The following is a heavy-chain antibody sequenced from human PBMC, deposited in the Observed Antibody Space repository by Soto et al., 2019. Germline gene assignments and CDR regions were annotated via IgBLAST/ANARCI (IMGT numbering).Heavy chain of an antibody. D-gene: IGHD3-16*01. V-gene: IGHV3-30*18. CDR1: GFTFSSYG. CDR3: AKDYGGDYVGAFDI. Sequence: QVQLVESGGGVVQPGRSLRLSCAASGFTFSSYGMHWVRQAPGKGLEWVAVISYDGSNKYYADSVKGRFTIYRDNSKNTLYLQMNSLRAEDTAVYYCAKDYGGDYVGAFDIWGQGTMVTVSS. CDR2: ISYDGSNK. J-gene: IGHJ3*02.